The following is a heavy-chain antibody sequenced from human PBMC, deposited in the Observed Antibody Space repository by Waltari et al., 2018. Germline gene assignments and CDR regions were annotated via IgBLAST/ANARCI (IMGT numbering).Heavy chain of an antibody. D-gene: IGHD6-19*01. Sequence: QVQLVQSGAEVKKPGSSVKVSCKASGGTFSSYAISWVRQAPGQGLGWMGGISPILGIANDAQKFHGVVTSTADKSTSAAYMELSSLRSEDTAVYYCARSSGIAVAGKHLDYWGQGTLVTVSS. J-gene: IGHJ4*02. CDR2: ISPILGIA. CDR1: GGTFSSYA. CDR3: ARSSGIAVAGKHLDY. V-gene: IGHV1-69*10.